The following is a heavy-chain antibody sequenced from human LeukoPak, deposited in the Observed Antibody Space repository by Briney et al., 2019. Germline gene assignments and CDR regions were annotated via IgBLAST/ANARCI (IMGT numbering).Heavy chain of an antibody. Sequence: GGSLRLSCAASGFTFSSYSMNWVRQAPGKGLEWVSYISSSSSTIYYADSVKGRFTISRDNAKNSLYLQMNSLRAEDTAVYYCARVGSSWPFDYWGQGTLVTVSS. CDR1: GFTFSSYS. V-gene: IGHV3-48*01. CDR2: ISSSSSTI. CDR3: ARVGSSWPFDY. J-gene: IGHJ4*02. D-gene: IGHD6-13*01.